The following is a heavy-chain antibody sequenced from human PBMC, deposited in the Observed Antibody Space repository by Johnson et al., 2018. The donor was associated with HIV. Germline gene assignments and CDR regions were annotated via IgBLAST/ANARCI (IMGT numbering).Heavy chain of an antibody. CDR2: ISSSGNTI. V-gene: IGHV3-11*04. CDR1: GFTFSDYY. J-gene: IGHJ3*02. Sequence: QVQLVESGGGVVQPGGSLKLSCAASGFTFSDYYMSWIRQAPGKGLEWVSYISSSGNTIYYADSVKGRFTISRDNAKNTLYLQMNSLRAEDTAVYYGTRELGEDDYYDSGGDAFDIWGQGTMVTVSS. D-gene: IGHD3-22*01. CDR3: TRELGEDDYYDSGGDAFDI.